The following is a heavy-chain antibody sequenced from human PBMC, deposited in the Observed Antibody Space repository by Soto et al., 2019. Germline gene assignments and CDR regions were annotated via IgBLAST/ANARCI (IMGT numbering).Heavy chain of an antibody. J-gene: IGHJ4*02. Sequence: EVQLVESGGGLVQPGGSLRLSWEASGFTFSSYWMHWVRQVPGKGLVWVSQINSDGSSTTYADSVKGRFTISRDNAKNTLFLQMNSLRAEDTAVYYRARHRTAASADYWRQGTLVTVSS. CDR2: INSDGSST. V-gene: IGHV3-74*01. D-gene: IGHD2-2*01. CDR3: ARHRTAASADY. CDR1: GFTFSSYW.